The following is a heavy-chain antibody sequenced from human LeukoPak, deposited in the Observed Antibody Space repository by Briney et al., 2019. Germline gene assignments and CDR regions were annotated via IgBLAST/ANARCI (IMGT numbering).Heavy chain of an antibody. Sequence: GGSLRLSCVASGFTFSSYSMNWVRQVPGKGLEWVSSISSSSNYIHYADSVKGRFTISRDNAKNSLYLQMNSLRAEDTAVYYCARDGTKYDYWGQGTLVSVSS. V-gene: IGHV3-21*01. J-gene: IGHJ4*02. CDR3: ARDGTKYDY. CDR2: ISSSSNYI. CDR1: GFTFSSYS. D-gene: IGHD1-26*01.